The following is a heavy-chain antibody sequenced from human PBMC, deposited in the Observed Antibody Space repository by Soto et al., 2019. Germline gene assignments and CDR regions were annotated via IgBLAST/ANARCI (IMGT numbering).Heavy chain of an antibody. V-gene: IGHV4-39*07. CDR2: IYYNGRT. D-gene: IGHD3-10*01. CDR3: ARRYGGAFDI. CDR1: GDSISSSFYY. Sequence: SETLSLTCSVSGDSISSSFYYWGWIRQPPGKGLECIGNIYYNGRTYYNPSLTSRVTISVDTSKNQFSLKLSSVTAADTAVYYCARRYGGAFDIWGQGTMVTVSS. J-gene: IGHJ3*02.